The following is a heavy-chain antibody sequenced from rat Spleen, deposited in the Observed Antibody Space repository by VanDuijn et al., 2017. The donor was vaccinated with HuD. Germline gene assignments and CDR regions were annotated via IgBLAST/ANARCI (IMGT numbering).Heavy chain of an antibody. CDR1: GHSITSYY. CDR3: VRYPYGSLRVDA. J-gene: IGHJ4*01. CDR2: ISYSGST. D-gene: IGHD1-7*01. V-gene: IGHV3-1*01. Sequence: EVQLQESGPGLVKPSQSFSLTCSVTGHSITSYYWGWIRKFPGNKMEWMGFISYSGSTSYNPSLKSRISITRDTSKNQFFLQLNSVITDDTATYYCVRYPYGSLRVDAWGQGASVTVSS.